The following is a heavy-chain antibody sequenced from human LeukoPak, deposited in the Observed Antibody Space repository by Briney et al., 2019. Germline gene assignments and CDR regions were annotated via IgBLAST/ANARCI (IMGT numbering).Heavy chain of an antibody. CDR2: INPNSGGT. D-gene: IGHD2-8*02. CDR1: GYTFTDYY. V-gene: IGHV1-2*07. J-gene: IGHJ4*02. Sequence: GASVKVSCKASGYTFTDYYIHWVRQAPGQGLEWMGWINPNSGGTNYAHKFQGRVTMTSDTSISTVYMDLSSLNSDDTAVYYCARDVGSLVVDYWGQGTLDPVSS. CDR3: ARDVGSLVVDY.